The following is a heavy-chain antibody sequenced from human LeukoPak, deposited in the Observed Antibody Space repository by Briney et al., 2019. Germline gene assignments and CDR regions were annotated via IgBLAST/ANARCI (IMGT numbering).Heavy chain of an antibody. J-gene: IGHJ4*02. V-gene: IGHV1-18*01. CDR3: ATPYSSSWYGSLTD. CDR2: ISAYNGNT. D-gene: IGHD6-13*01. CDR1: GYTFTSYG. Sequence: ASVKVSCKASGYTFTSYGISWVRQAPGQGLEWMGWISAYNGNTNYAQKLQGGVTMTTDTSTSTAYMELRSLRSDDTAVYYCATPYSSSWYGSLTDWSQGTLVTVSS.